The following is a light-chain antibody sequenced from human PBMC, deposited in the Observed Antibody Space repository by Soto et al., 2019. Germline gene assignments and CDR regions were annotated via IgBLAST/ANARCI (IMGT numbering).Light chain of an antibody. CDR3: MQTTDFLWT. J-gene: IGKJ1*01. V-gene: IGKV2-24*01. CDR2: KIS. CDR1: QSLEHSNGNTY. Sequence: DIVMTQTPLSSPVILGQPASISCRSSQSLEHSNGNTYLSWLQQRPGQPPRLLIHKISERFSGVPDTLRVTGWEEDFGVRISSVEAEDVRTYYCMQTTDFLWTLGQGPKVDIK.